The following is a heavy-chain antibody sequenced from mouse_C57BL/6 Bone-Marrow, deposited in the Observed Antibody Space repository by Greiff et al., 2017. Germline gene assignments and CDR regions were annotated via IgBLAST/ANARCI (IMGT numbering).Heavy chain of an antibody. J-gene: IGHJ2*01. Sequence: EVKLQESGPELVKPGASVKISCKASGYSFTGYYMNWVKQSPEKSLEWIGEINPSTGGTTYNQKFKAKATLTVDKSSSTAYMQLKSLTSEDSAVYYCARGDYDGYFDYWGQGTTLTVSS. CDR1: GYSFTGYY. CDR3: ARGDYDGYFDY. CDR2: INPSTGGT. D-gene: IGHD2-4*01. V-gene: IGHV1-42*01.